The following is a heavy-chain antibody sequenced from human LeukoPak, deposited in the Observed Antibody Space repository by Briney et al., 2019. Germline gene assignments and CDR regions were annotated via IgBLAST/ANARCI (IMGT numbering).Heavy chain of an antibody. V-gene: IGHV3-30-3*01. CDR3: ARLQTYYYDSSGYNDY. Sequence: GGSLRLSCAASGFTFSSYAMHWVRQAPGKGLEWVAVISYDGSNKYYADSVKGRFTISRDNSKNTLYLQMNSLRAEDTAVYYCARLQTYYYDSSGYNDYWGQGTLVSVSS. D-gene: IGHD3-22*01. CDR1: GFTFSSYA. J-gene: IGHJ4*02. CDR2: ISYDGSNK.